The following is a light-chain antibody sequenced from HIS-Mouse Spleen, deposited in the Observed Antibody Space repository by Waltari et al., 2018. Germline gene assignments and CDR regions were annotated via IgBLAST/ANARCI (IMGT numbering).Light chain of an antibody. V-gene: IGLV3-19*01. CDR3: NSRDSSGNHLV. CDR2: GKN. CDR1: SLRSLY. J-gene: IGLJ3*02. Sequence: SSELTQDPAVSVALGQTVRITCQGNSLRSLYASWYQQKPGQAPVLVIYGKNNRPSGIPDRFSGSSSGNTASLTITGAQAEDEADYYCNSRDSSGNHLVFGGGTKLTVL.